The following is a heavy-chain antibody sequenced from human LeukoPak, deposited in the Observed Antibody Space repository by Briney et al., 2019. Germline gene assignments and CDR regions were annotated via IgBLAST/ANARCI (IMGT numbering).Heavy chain of an antibody. Sequence: SETLSLTCTVSGGSISSYYWSWIRQSPGKGLEWIGEINNSGSTNYNSSLKSRVTISVDTSKHQFSLKLTSVTAADTAVYYCARADWGRFDYWGQGTLVTVSS. V-gene: IGHV4-34*01. CDR2: INNSGST. CDR3: ARADWGRFDY. CDR1: GGSISSYY. J-gene: IGHJ4*02. D-gene: IGHD7-27*01.